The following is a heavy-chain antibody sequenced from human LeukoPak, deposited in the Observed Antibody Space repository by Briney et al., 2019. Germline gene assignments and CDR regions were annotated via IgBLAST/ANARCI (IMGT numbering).Heavy chain of an antibody. D-gene: IGHD4-17*01. CDR2: IYYSGST. CDR3: ARDYGDSGFDY. CDR1: GGSISSYY. Sequence: TSETLSLTCTVSGGSISSYYWSWIRQPPGKGREWIGYIYYSGSTNYKPSLKSRVTISVDTSTNQFSLKLSSVTAADTAVYYCARDYGDSGFDYWGQGTLVTVSS. V-gene: IGHV4-59*01. J-gene: IGHJ4*02.